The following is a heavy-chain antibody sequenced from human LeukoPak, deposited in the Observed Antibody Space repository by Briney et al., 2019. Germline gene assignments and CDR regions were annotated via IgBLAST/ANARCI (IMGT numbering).Heavy chain of an antibody. Sequence: SETLSLTCTVSGYSISRGYSWGWIRQPPGKGLEWIGSIYHSGSTYYNPSLKSRVTISVDTSKNQFSLKLSSVTAADTAVYYCASPAMAFIDQGRYNYYYYMDVWGKGTTVTVSS. CDR1: GYSISRGYS. V-gene: IGHV4-38-2*02. J-gene: IGHJ6*03. CDR3: ASPAMAFIDQGRYNYYYYMDV. D-gene: IGHD5-18*01. CDR2: IYHSGST.